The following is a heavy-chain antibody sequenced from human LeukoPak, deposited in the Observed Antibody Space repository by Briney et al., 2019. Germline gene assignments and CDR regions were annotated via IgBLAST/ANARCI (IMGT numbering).Heavy chain of an antibody. D-gene: IGHD2-2*02. CDR2: ISNSGSTI. V-gene: IGHV3-11*01. J-gene: IGHJ3*02. CDR1: GFTFSDYY. CDR3: ASQSGDIVVVPAAIGNHAFDI. Sequence: GGSLRLSYAASGFTFSDYYMSWIRHAPGKGLEWVSHISNSGSTIYYADSVKGRFTISRDNAKNSLYLQMNSLRAEDTAVYYCASQSGDIVVVPAAIGNHAFDIWGQGTMVTVSS.